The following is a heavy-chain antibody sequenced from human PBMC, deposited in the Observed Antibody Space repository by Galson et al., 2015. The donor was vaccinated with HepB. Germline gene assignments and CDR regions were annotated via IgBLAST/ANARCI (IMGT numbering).Heavy chain of an antibody. D-gene: IGHD3-22*01. Sequence: SVKVSCKVSGYTLTELSMHWVRQAPGKGLEWMGGFDPEDGETIYAQKFQGRVTMTEDTSTDTAYMELSSLRSEDTAVYYCATGDPMRHQYYYYYYMDVWGKGTTVTVSS. CDR2: FDPEDGET. V-gene: IGHV1-24*01. CDR1: GYTLTELS. J-gene: IGHJ6*03. CDR3: ATGDPMRHQYYYYYYMDV.